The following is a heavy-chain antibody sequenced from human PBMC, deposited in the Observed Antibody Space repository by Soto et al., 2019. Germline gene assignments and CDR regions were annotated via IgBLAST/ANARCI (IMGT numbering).Heavy chain of an antibody. D-gene: IGHD6-13*01. CDR1: GFTFGDYA. CDR3: TRDPTPIAAAGSEYFQH. V-gene: IGHV3-49*03. Sequence: GSLRLSCTASGFTFGDYAMSWFRQAPGKGLEWVGFIRSKAYGGTTEYAASVKGRFTISRDDSKSIAYLQMNSLKTEDTAVYNCTRDPTPIAAAGSEYFQHWGQGTLVTVSS. CDR2: IRSKAYGGTT. J-gene: IGHJ1*01.